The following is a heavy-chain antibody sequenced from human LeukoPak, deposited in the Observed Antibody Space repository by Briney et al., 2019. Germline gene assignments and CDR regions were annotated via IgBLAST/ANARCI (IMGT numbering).Heavy chain of an antibody. CDR2: IYHSGDT. J-gene: IGHJ4*02. V-gene: IGHV4-38-2*01. Sequence: SETLSLTCAVSGYSISSGSYWGWVRQPPGKGLEWLGSIYHSGDTYYNPSLRSRLTISVDMFKNRFAMKLTSMPAADTAVYYCSRQGSRSWYGDFDYWGQGTLVTVSS. CDR1: GYSISSGSY. D-gene: IGHD6-13*01. CDR3: SRQGSRSWYGDFDY.